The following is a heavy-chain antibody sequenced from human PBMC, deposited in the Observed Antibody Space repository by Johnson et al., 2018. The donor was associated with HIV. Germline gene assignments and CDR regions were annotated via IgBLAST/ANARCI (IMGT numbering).Heavy chain of an antibody. D-gene: IGHD6-6*01. V-gene: IGHV3-73*01. Sequence: EVQLVESGGGLVQPGGSLKLSCAASGFTFSGSAMHWVRQASGKGLEWVGRIRSKANSYATAYAASVKGRFTISRDDSKNTAYLQMNSLRAEDTAVYYCAKDVLFQFVGGLEAFDIWGQGTMVTVSS. CDR1: GFTFSGSA. CDR3: AKDVLFQFVGGLEAFDI. J-gene: IGHJ3*02. CDR2: IRSKANSYAT.